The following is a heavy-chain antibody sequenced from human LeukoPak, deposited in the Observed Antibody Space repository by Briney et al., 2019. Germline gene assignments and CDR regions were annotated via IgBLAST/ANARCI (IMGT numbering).Heavy chain of an antibody. V-gene: IGHV3-7*03. CDR3: TSWGDTAAEYFQR. Sequence: GGSLRLSCVVSGFTFNRCWMNWVRQAPGKGLEWVAHINPDGRDTYYVDSVKGRFTISRDNAQNSMYLQMNSLRVEDTAVYYCTSWGDTAAEYFQRWGQGTLVTVSS. CDR2: INPDGRDT. CDR1: GFTFNRCW. J-gene: IGHJ1*01. D-gene: IGHD2-21*02.